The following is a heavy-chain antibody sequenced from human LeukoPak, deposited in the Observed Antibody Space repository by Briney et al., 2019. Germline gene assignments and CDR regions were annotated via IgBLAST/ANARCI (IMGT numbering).Heavy chain of an antibody. CDR3: ARGPSRSSGLFDY. V-gene: IGHV4-34*01. D-gene: IGHD3/OR15-3a*01. J-gene: IGHJ4*02. Sequence: SETLSLTCAVHGGSFSGYYWSWIRQPPGKGLEWIGEINHSGSTNYNPSLKSRVTISVDTSKNQFSLKLSSVTAADTAVYYCARGPSRSSGLFDYWGQGTLVTVSS. CDR1: GGSFSGYY. CDR2: INHSGST.